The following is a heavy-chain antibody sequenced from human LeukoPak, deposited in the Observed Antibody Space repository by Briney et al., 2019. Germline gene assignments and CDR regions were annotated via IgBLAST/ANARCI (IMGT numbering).Heavy chain of an antibody. CDR2: IYYSGST. Sequence: PSETLSLTCTVSGGSISSYYWSWIRQPPGKGLEWIGYIYYSGSTNYNPSLKSRVTISVDTSKNQFSLKLSSVTAADTAVYYCARSPKILQSYYDFWSGYPPRYYYMDVWGKGTTVTVSS. V-gene: IGHV4-59*01. D-gene: IGHD3-3*01. CDR1: GGSISSYY. CDR3: ARSPKILQSYYDFWSGYPPRYYYMDV. J-gene: IGHJ6*03.